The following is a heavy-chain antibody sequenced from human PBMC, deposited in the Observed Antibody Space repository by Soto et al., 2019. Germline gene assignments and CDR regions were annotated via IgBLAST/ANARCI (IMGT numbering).Heavy chain of an antibody. CDR1: GFTFSSYE. J-gene: IGHJ4*02. CDR3: ARVLYATWSSFDY. D-gene: IGHD1-26*01. V-gene: IGHV3-48*03. Sequence: GGSLRLSCTASGFTFSSYEMTWVRQAPGKGLEWISYTTSGGTTYYADSAKGRFTISRDNAKNSLYLHLNSLTAQDTAIYYCARVLYATWSSFDYWGQGTLVTVSS. CDR2: TTSGGTT.